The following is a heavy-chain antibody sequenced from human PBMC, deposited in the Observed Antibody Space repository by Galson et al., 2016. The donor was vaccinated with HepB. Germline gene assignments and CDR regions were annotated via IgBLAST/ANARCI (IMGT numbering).Heavy chain of an antibody. D-gene: IGHD2-2*01. Sequence: SLRLSCAASGFTFSTYATNWVRQAPGKGLEWVSGISGSGSSSSHADSVKGRFTISRDNSRNTLFLHLKSLRVDDTAVYYCVKALRPAPPYYLDFWGQGALVVVSS. J-gene: IGHJ4*02. V-gene: IGHV3-23*01. CDR1: GFTFSTYA. CDR3: VKALRPAPPYYLDF. CDR2: ISGSGSSS.